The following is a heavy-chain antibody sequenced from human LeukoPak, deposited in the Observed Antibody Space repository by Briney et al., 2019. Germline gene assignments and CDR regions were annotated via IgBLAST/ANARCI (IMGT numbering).Heavy chain of an antibody. CDR1: GGSISSYY. CDR3: ARDIAAADYYYGMDV. CDR2: IYTSGST. D-gene: IGHD6-13*01. V-gene: IGHV4-4*07. Sequence: SETLSLTCTVSGGSISSYYWSWIRQPAGKGLEWIGRIYTSGSTNYNPSLKSRVTMSVDTSKNQFSLKLSSVTAADTAVDYCARDIAAADYYYGMDVWGQGTTVTVSS. J-gene: IGHJ6*02.